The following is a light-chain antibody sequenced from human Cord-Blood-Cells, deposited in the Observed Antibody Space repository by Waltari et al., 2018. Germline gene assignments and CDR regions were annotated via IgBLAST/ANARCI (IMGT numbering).Light chain of an antibody. CDR3: QQSYSTPLT. CDR2: AAS. J-gene: IGKJ4*01. Sequence: DIQMTQSPFSLSASVGDRVTITCRASQSISSYLNWYQQKPGKAPKLLIYAASSLQSGVQSRFSGSGSGTDFTLTISRLQPEDFATYYCQQSYSTPLTFGGGTKVEIK. CDR1: QSISSY. V-gene: IGKV1-39*01.